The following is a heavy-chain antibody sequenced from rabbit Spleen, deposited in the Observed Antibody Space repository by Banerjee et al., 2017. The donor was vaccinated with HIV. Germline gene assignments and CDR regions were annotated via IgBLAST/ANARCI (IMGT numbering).Heavy chain of an antibody. CDR1: GFDLSRYYH. Sequence: QEQLEESGGGLVKPEGSLTLTCKASGFDLSRYYHMCWVRQAPGKGLEWIGCIYTGSGSTYHASWAKGRFTISKTSSTTVTLQMTSLTAADTATYFCARDSGTSFSSYGMDLWGPGTLVTVS. V-gene: IGHV1S45*01. D-gene: IGHD8-1*01. CDR3: ARDSGTSFSSYGMDL. CDR2: IYTGSGST. J-gene: IGHJ6*01.